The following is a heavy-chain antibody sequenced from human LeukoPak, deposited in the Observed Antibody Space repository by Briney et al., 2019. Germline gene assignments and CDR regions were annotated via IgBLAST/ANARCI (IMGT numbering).Heavy chain of an antibody. CDR1: GGSISSYY. D-gene: IGHD3-10*01. CDR3: ARGGWFGELLDYYGMDV. J-gene: IGHJ6*02. Sequence: SETLSLTCTVSGGSISSYYWSWIRQPPGKGPEWIGYIYYSGSTNYNPSLKSRVTISVDTSKNQFSLKLSSVTAADTAVYYCARGGWFGELLDYYGMDVWGQGTTVTVSS. CDR2: IYYSGST. V-gene: IGHV4-59*08.